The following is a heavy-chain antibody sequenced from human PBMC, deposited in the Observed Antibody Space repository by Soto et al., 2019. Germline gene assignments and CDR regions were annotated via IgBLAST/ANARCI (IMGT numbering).Heavy chain of an antibody. D-gene: IGHD2-15*01. J-gene: IGHJ4*02. Sequence: EVQLLESGGGLVQPGGSLRLSCAASGFTFSSYAMSWVRQAPGKGLDWVSAISGSGGSTYYADSVKGRFPISRDNSKNTLYLQMNGLRAEDTAVYYCAKSGQYCSGGSCSSGYWGQGHLETVSS. CDR3: AKSGQYCSGGSCSSGY. CDR1: GFTFSSYA. CDR2: ISGSGGST. V-gene: IGHV3-23*01.